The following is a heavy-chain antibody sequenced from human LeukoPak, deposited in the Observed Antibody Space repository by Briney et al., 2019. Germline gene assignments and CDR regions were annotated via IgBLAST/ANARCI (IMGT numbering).Heavy chain of an antibody. J-gene: IGHJ4*02. Sequence: GGSLRLSCAASGFTVSSNYMSWVRQAPGKGLEWVSVIYSGDSTYYADSVKGRFTISRDNSKNTLYLQMNSLRAEDTAVYYCARSGVFGVVIDYWGQGTLVTVSS. CDR1: GFTVSSNY. D-gene: IGHD3-3*01. CDR2: IYSGDST. CDR3: ARSGVFGVVIDY. V-gene: IGHV3-66*01.